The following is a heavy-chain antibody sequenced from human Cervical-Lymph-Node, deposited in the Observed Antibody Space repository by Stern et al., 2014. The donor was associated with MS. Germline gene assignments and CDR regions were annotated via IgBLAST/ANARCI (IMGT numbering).Heavy chain of an antibody. J-gene: IGHJ4*02. CDR3: AKDRGSGWSLDY. V-gene: IGHV3-30*18. Sequence: VQLVESGGGVVQPGRSLRLSCAGSGFTFSTYGMHWVRQAPGKGLEWVALISHDGSKKYYVDSVKGRLPISRDNSKNTMYVHMNSLRDEDTAVYYCAKDRGSGWSLDYWGQGTLVIVSS. D-gene: IGHD6-19*01. CDR1: GFTFSTYG. CDR2: ISHDGSKK.